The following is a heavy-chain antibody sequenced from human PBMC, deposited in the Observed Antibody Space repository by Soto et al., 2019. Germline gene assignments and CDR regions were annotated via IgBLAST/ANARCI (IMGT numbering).Heavy chain of an antibody. V-gene: IGHV1-46*01. CDR1: GYTFTSYY. J-gene: IGHJ4*02. Sequence: EASVKVSCKASGYTFTSYYMHWVRQAPGQGLEWMGIINPSGGSTSYAQKFQGRVTMTRDTSTSTVYMELSSLRSEDTAVYYCARDSPLTGDPGGYFDYWGQGTLVTVSS. D-gene: IGHD7-27*01. CDR3: ARDSPLTGDPGGYFDY. CDR2: INPSGGST.